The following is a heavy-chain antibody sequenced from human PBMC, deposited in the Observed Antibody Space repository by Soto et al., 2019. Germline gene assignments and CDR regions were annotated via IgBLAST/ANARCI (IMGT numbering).Heavy chain of an antibody. CDR1: GFTFSSYE. D-gene: IGHD3-9*01. CDR3: ARDPSHSGGYFDLLTLYYGMDV. CDR2: ISSSGSTI. Sequence: AGSLRLSSAASGFTFSSYEMNWVRQAPGKGLEWVSYISSSGSTIYYADSMKGRFTISRDNAKISLYLQMNSLRAEDTAVYYCARDPSHSGGYFDLLTLYYGMDVWGEGTTVTVSS. V-gene: IGHV3-48*03. J-gene: IGHJ6*04.